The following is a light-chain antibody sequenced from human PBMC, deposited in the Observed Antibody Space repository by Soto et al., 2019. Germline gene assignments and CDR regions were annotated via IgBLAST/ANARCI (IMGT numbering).Light chain of an antibody. CDR2: DVS. V-gene: IGLV2-14*01. Sequence: QSALTQPASVSGSPGQSITISCTGTSSDVGDYNFVSWYQQHPGKAPKLMFYDVSNRPSGVSDRFSGSKSGNTASLAIPGLQAEDEGDYYCSSYTSSGTLVLFGGGTKVTVL. J-gene: IGLJ2*01. CDR3: SSYTSSGTLVL. CDR1: SSDVGDYNF.